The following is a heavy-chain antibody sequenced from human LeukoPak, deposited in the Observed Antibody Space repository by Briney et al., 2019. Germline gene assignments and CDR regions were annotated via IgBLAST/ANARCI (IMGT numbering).Heavy chain of an antibody. V-gene: IGHV4-59*08. Sequence: SETLSLTCSVSGGFISSYYWSWIRQPPGKGLEWIGYIYYSGSTNYNPSLKSRVTISVDTFKNQFSLKLSSVTAADTAVYFCARQGESYRVFDNWGQGTLVTVSS. D-gene: IGHD1-26*01. CDR2: IYYSGST. CDR1: GGFISSYY. CDR3: ARQGESYRVFDN. J-gene: IGHJ4*02.